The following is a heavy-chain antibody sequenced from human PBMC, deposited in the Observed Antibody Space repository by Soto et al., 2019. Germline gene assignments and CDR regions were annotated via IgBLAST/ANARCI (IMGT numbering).Heavy chain of an antibody. CDR2: IDPSDSYT. CDR3: EGGLGPNVVGYGMDV. Sequence: XESLKISCKGSGYSFTSYWISWVRQMPGKGLEWMGRIDPSDSYTNYSPSFQGHVTISADKSISTAYLQWSSLKTSDTAMYYCEGGLGPNVVGYGMDVWGQGTTVTVS. CDR1: GYSFTSYW. D-gene: IGHD2-15*01. J-gene: IGHJ6*02. V-gene: IGHV5-10-1*01.